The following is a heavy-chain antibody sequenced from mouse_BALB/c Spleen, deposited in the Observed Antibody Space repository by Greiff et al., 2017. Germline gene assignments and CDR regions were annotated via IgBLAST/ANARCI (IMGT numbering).Heavy chain of an antibody. CDR3: ARSGYGYDAWFAY. V-gene: IGHV1-66*01. CDR1: GYSFTSYY. Sequence: QVQLKQSGPELVKPGASVKISCKASGYSFTSYYIHWVKQRPGQGLEWIGWIFPGSGNTKYNEKFKGKATLTADTSSSTAYMQLSSLTSEDSAVYFCARSGYGYDAWFAYWGQGTLVTVSA. D-gene: IGHD2-2*01. J-gene: IGHJ3*01. CDR2: IFPGSGNT.